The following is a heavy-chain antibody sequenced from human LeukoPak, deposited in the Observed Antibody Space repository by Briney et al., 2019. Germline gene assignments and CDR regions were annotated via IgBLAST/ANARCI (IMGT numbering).Heavy chain of an antibody. Sequence: GESLKISCKGSGYSFTSYWFGWVRQMPGKGLEWMGIIYPGDSDTRYSPSFQGQVTISADKSISTAYLQWSSLKASDTAMYYCARGQGEQWLITYHSDAFDIWGQGTMVTVSS. CDR3: ARGQGEQWLITYHSDAFDI. CDR1: GYSFTSYW. J-gene: IGHJ3*02. D-gene: IGHD6-19*01. V-gene: IGHV5-51*01. CDR2: IYPGDSDT.